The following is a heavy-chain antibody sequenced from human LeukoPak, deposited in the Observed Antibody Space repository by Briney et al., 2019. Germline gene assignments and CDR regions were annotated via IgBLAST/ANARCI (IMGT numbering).Heavy chain of an antibody. V-gene: IGHV1-8*01. D-gene: IGHD3-9*01. CDR2: MSHNSGNT. CDR3: ARETTIPPYYFDY. Sequence: ASVKVSCNSSGYTFTIYYITGVRHARGQGLEWGVDMSHNSGNTGCAQKFQGKVTMTRNTSITTAYMELSSLTSEDTAVYYCARETTIPPYYFDYWGLGSQVTVSP. J-gene: IGHJ4*02. CDR1: GYTFTIYY.